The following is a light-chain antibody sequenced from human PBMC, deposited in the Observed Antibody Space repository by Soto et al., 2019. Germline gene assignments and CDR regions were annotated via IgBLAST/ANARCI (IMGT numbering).Light chain of an antibody. J-gene: IGKJ1*01. CDR2: GAS. CDR3: QQYNNWPQT. V-gene: IGKV3-15*01. CDR1: QSVSSY. Sequence: EIVLTQSPAILSVSQGERATVSCRASQSVSSYLAWYQQKPGQAPRLLIYGASTRATGIPARFSGGGSGTEFTLTISSLQSEDFAVYYCQQYNNWPQTFGQGTKVDIK.